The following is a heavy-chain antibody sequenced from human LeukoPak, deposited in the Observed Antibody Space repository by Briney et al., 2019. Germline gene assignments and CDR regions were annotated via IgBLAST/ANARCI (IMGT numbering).Heavy chain of an antibody. D-gene: IGHD3-3*01. Sequence: PGGSLRLSCAASGFTFSGYWMGWVRQAPGKGLEWVANIKPDGSEKYYVDSVKGRFTISRDNAKNSLYLQMNSLRAEDTAVYYCARLREIPVFGVVTKSTSYFDYWGQGTLVTVSS. CDR2: IKPDGSEK. J-gene: IGHJ4*02. CDR1: GFTFSGYW. V-gene: IGHV3-7*01. CDR3: ARLREIPVFGVVTKSTSYFDY.